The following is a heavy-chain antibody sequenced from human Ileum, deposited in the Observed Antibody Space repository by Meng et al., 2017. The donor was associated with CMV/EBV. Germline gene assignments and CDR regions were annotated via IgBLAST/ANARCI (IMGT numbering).Heavy chain of an antibody. Sequence: EVQLLELGGNRVQPGGSLRLSCTASGFAFGDYPMNWVRQAPGKGLECISSINHDATRVYYADSVKGRFTISRDNAKSSVFLQMIGLRVEDSAVYYCTRDLNYNLDYWGQGALVTVSS. CDR3: TRDLNYNLDY. CDR1: GFAFGDYP. J-gene: IGHJ4*02. V-gene: IGHV3-21*06. CDR2: INHDATRV. D-gene: IGHD1-1*01.